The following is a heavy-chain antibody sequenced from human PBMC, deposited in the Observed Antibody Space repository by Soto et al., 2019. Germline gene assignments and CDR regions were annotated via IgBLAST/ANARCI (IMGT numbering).Heavy chain of an antibody. D-gene: IGHD3-3*02. CDR3: ARSLFLASTDTEPFDY. CDR1: RFTFSSYA. Sequence: EVQLLESGGGLVQPGGSLVLSCAASRFTFSSYAMSWVRQAPGKGLEWVSSISGGGNDAYYADSVKGRFTISRDNSHNTLYLQMSSLIAADTAVYYCARSLFLASTDTEPFDYWGQGALVTVSS. V-gene: IGHV3-23*01. CDR2: ISGGGNDA. J-gene: IGHJ4*02.